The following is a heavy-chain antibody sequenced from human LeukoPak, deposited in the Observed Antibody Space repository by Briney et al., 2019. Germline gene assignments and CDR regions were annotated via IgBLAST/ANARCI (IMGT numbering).Heavy chain of an antibody. J-gene: IGHJ4*02. CDR1: GFTFSNAW. CDR3: TADDSLNRY. V-gene: IGHV3-15*01. CDR2: IKSKTNGGTT. D-gene: IGHD1-14*01. Sequence: GGSLRLSCAASGFTFSNAWMSWVRQAPGKGLEWVGRIKSKTNGGTTEYAEPVKGRLTISRDDSKNTLYLQMNSLKTEATDVYYCTADDSLNRYWGQGTLVTVSS.